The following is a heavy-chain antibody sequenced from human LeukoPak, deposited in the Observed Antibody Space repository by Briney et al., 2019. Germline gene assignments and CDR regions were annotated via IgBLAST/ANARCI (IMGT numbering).Heavy chain of an antibody. D-gene: IGHD6-19*01. CDR3: ARALIAVAGNRLWYFDL. V-gene: IGHV1-69*05. J-gene: IGHJ2*01. Sequence: ASVKVSCKASGGTFSSYAISWVRQAPGQGLEWMGGIIPIFGTANYAQKSQGRVTITTDESTSTAYMELSSLRSEDTAVYYCARALIAVAGNRLWYFDLWGRGTLVTVSS. CDR2: IIPIFGTA. CDR1: GGTFSSYA.